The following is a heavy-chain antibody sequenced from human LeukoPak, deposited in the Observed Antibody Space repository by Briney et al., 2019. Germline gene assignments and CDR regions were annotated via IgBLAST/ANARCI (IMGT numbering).Heavy chain of an antibody. CDR3: ARGSEFYGGKDWGY. CDR1: GGSISNYY. J-gene: IGHJ4*02. D-gene: IGHD4-23*01. Sequence: PSETPSLTCTVSGGSISNYYWSWIRQPPGRGLEWIGFISYSGTTKYNPSLQSRVSISLDTSKKQISLRLSSMTAADTAVYYCARGSEFYGGKDWGYWGQGTLVIVSS. V-gene: IGHV4-59*01. CDR2: ISYSGTT.